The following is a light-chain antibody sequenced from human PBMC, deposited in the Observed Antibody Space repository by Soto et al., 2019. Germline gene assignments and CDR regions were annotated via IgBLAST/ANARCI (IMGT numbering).Light chain of an antibody. CDR1: QCFXNNY. CDR2: GAS. CDR3: QQFGSLSGT. J-gene: IGKJ1*01. V-gene: IGKV3-20*01. Sequence: IVLTQSPGTLSLSPGERATLSCRASQCFXNNYRAWYQQKPGQAPSLLXYGASNRATGIPDRFSGRGSGTDFTLTISRLEPEDFAVYYCQQFGSLSGTFGQGTKV.